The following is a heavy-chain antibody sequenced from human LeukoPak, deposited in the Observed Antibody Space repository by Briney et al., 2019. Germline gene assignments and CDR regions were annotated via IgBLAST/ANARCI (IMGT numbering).Heavy chain of an antibody. CDR3: AKDSIIVVNGMDV. CDR1: GFTFSNYA. D-gene: IGHD3-22*01. J-gene: IGHJ6*02. CDR2: ITDSGDST. Sequence: GGSLRLSCAASGFTFSNYAMSWVRQAPGTGLEWVSAITDSGDSTFYADSVKGRFTISRDNSKNTLYLQMNSLRAEDTAVYYCAKDSIIVVNGMDVWGQGTTVTVSS. V-gene: IGHV3-23*01.